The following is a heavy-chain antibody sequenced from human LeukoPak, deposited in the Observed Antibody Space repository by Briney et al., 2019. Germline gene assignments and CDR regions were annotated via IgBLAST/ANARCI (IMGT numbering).Heavy chain of an antibody. CDR2: INYSGST. J-gene: IGHJ5*02. V-gene: IGHV4-59*12. CDR3: ASYPIAAAGWFDP. Sequence: SETLSLTCTVSGGSISNYYWSWIRQPPGKGLEWIGYINYSGSTNYSPSLKSRVTISVDTSKNQFSLKLSSVTAADTAVYYCASYPIAAAGWFDPWGQGTLVTVSS. D-gene: IGHD6-13*01. CDR1: GGSISNYY.